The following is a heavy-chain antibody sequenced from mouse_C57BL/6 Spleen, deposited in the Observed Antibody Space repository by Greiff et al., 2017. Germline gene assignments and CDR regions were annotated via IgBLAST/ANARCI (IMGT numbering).Heavy chain of an antibody. V-gene: IGHV1-59*01. D-gene: IGHD2-4*01. CDR1: GYTFTSYW. CDR3: ARRRDYDYDEFAY. CDR2: IDPSDSYT. J-gene: IGHJ3*01. Sequence: VQLQQPGAELVRPGTSVKLSCKASGYTFTSYWMHWVKQRPGQGLEWIGVIDPSDSYTNYNQKFKGKATLTVDTSSSTAYMQLSSLTSEDSAVYYCARRRDYDYDEFAYWGQGTLVTVSA.